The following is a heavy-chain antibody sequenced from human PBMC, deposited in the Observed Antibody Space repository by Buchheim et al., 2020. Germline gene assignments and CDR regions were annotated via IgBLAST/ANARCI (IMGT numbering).Heavy chain of an antibody. CDR2: IDQSGRT. D-gene: IGHD3-3*01. CDR1: GGSFGGYH. Sequence: QVQLRQWGAGLLKPSETLSLTCAVYGGSFGGYHWSWIRQPPGKGLEWIGEIDQSGRTKYNPSLKSRVTISVDTAKNQFSLKLTSVTAADTAVYYCARVYDFWRGGFAPWGQGT. J-gene: IGHJ5*02. V-gene: IGHV4-34*01. CDR3: ARVYDFWRGGFAP.